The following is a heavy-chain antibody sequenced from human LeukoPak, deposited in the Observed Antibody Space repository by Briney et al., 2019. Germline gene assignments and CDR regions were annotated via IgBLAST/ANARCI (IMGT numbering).Heavy chain of an antibody. D-gene: IGHD5-18*01. CDR3: ARKLYVDTAMGFDY. Sequence: GGSLRLSCAASGFTFSSYAMSWVRQAPGKGLEWVSAISGSGGSTYYADSVKGRFTISRDNAKNSLYLQMNSLRAEDTAVYYCARKLYVDTAMGFDYWGQGTLVTVSS. V-gene: IGHV3-23*01. J-gene: IGHJ4*02. CDR2: ISGSGGST. CDR1: GFTFSSYA.